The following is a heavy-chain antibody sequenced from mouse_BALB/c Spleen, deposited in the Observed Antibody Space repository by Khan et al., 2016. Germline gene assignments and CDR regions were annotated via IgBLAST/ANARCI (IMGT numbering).Heavy chain of an antibody. V-gene: IGHV3-6*02. CDR3: AREDSSYGFFDV. D-gene: IGHD1-1*01. Sequence: VQLQESGPGLVKPSQSLSLTCSVTGYSITSDYYWNWVRQFPGNKLEWMGYINYDGTNFNNPSLQNRISITRDTSRNQFFLKLNSVTTEDTATYYCAREDSSYGFFDVWGAGTTVTVSS. J-gene: IGHJ1*01. CDR1: GYSITSDYY. CDR2: INYDGTN.